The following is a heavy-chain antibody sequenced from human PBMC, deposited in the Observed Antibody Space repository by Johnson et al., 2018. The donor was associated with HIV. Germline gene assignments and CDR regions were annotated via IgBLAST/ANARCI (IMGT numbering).Heavy chain of an antibody. Sequence: QVQLVESGGGVVQPGGSLRLSCAASAFTFSDYYMSWIRQAPGKGLEWVSYISSSGSTIYYADSVKGRFTISRDNSKNTLYLQMNSLRAEDTAVYYCAKDRDYYGSGLIWGQGTMVTVSS. D-gene: IGHD3-10*01. V-gene: IGHV3-11*04. J-gene: IGHJ3*02. CDR2: ISSSGSTI. CDR3: AKDRDYYGSGLI. CDR1: AFTFSDYY.